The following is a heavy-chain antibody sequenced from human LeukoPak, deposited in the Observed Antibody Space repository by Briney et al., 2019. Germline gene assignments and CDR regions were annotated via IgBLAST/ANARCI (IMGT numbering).Heavy chain of an antibody. D-gene: IGHD3-22*01. CDR2: ISGSGGST. Sequence: PGGSLRLSCAASGFTLSSYAKSGVRQAPGKGLEWFSGISGSGGSTYYADSVKGRFTISRDNSKNTLYLQMNSLRAEDTAVYYCAKAREGYYYDSSGYYGYFDYWGQGTLVTVSS. J-gene: IGHJ4*02. V-gene: IGHV3-23*01. CDR1: GFTLSSYA. CDR3: AKAREGYYYDSSGYYGYFDY.